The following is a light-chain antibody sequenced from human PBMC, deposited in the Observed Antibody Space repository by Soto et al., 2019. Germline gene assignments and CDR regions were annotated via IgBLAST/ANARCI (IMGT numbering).Light chain of an antibody. Sequence: DIQMTQSPSSLSASVGDRVTITCRASQSISSYLSWYQQKPGKAPKLLINVASTLQSGVPSRFSGSGSGTDFTLTISRLEPEDFAVYYCQQYGFSLRTFGQGSKVEI. J-gene: IGKJ1*01. CDR1: QSISSY. V-gene: IGKV1-39*01. CDR3: QQYGFSLRT. CDR2: VAS.